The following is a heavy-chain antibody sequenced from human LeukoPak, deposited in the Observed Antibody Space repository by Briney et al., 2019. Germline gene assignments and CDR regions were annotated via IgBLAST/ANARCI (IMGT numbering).Heavy chain of an antibody. V-gene: IGHV4-38-2*02. CDR3: ASLADYSNWFDP. D-gene: IGHD4-11*01. CDR2: IYHSGST. CDR1: GYSISSGYY. Sequence: SETLSLTCTVSGYSISSGYYWGWIRQPPGKGLEWIGSIYHSGSTYYNPSLKSRVTISVDTSKNQFSLKLSSVTAADTAVYYCASLADYSNWFDPWGQGTLVTVSS. J-gene: IGHJ5*02.